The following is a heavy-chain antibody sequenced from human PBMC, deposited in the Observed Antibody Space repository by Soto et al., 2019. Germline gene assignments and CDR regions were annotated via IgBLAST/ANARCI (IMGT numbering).Heavy chain of an antibody. V-gene: IGHV2-26*01. J-gene: IGHJ4*02. Sequence: QVTLKESGPVLVNPTETLTLTCSVSGFSLSDARMAVSWIRQPPGKSLEWLAHIYSNDERSYNTSLQRRLSISRDTSKSQVVLTMTNLDPVDTATYYCARMVRLVGATYYFDYWGQGSLVTVPS. CDR3: ARMVRLVGATYYFDY. CDR1: GFSLSDARMA. D-gene: IGHD1-26*01. CDR2: IYSNDER.